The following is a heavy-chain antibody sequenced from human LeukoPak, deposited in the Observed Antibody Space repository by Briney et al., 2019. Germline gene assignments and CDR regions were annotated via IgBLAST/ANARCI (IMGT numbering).Heavy chain of an antibody. CDR3: ARQRGYNYGLSDY. J-gene: IGHJ4*02. V-gene: IGHV4-39*01. Sequence: SETLSLTCTVSGGSISSSSYYWGWIRQPPGKGLEWIGSIYYSGATYYNPSLKSRVTVSVDTSKNQFSLKLSSVTAADTAVYYCARQRGYNYGLSDYWGQGTLVTVSS. CDR1: GGSISSSSYY. D-gene: IGHD5-18*01. CDR2: IYYSGAT.